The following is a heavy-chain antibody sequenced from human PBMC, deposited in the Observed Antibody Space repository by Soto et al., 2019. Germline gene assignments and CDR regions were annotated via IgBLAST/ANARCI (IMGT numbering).Heavy chain of an antibody. CDR1: GFTFSSYW. Sequence: PGGSLRLSCTASGFTFSSYWMSWVRQAPGKGLGWVANIKQDGSEKYYVDSVKGRFTISRDNAKNSLYLQMNSLRAEDTAVYYCAREKITIFGVAYYYYYGMDVWGQGTTVTVSS. V-gene: IGHV3-7*03. CDR3: AREKITIFGVAYYYYYGMDV. J-gene: IGHJ6*02. D-gene: IGHD3-3*01. CDR2: IKQDGSEK.